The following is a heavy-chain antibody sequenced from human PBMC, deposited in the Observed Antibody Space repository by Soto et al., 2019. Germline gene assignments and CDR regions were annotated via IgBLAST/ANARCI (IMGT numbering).Heavy chain of an antibody. CDR3: ARARQRVVPAAIYYYYGMDV. Sequence: QVQLVQSGAEVKKPGSSVKVSCKASGGTFSSYAISWVRQAPGQGLEWMGGIIPIFGTANYAQKFQGRVTITADESTSTAYMELSSLRSEVTAVYYCARARQRVVPAAIYYYYGMDVWGQGTTVTVSS. J-gene: IGHJ6*02. CDR2: IIPIFGTA. CDR1: GGTFSSYA. D-gene: IGHD2-2*01. V-gene: IGHV1-69*01.